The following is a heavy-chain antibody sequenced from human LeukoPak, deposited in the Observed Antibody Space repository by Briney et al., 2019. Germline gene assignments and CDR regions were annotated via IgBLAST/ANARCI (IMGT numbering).Heavy chain of an antibody. CDR2: INPILGIA. D-gene: IGHD2-15*01. CDR3: ALSDCSGGSCYFSVFAFDP. Sequence: ASVKVSCKASGGTFSSYAISWVRQAPGQGLEWMGRINPILGIANYAQKFQGRVTITADKSTSTAYMELSSLRSEDTAVYYCALSDCSGGSCYFSVFAFDPWGQGTLVTVSS. J-gene: IGHJ5*02. V-gene: IGHV1-69*04. CDR1: GGTFSSYA.